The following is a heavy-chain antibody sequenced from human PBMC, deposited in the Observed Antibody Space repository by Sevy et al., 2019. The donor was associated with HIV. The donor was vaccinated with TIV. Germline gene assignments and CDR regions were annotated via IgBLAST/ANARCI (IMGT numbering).Heavy chain of an antibody. Sequence: GGSLRLPCAASGFSVSSNFMSWVRQAPGRGLEWVSIIYGGGETYYAESVKGRFTISRDSSRNTVFLQMNSLRAEDTAIYFCTTSPRPNLADYWGQGTLVTVSS. D-gene: IGHD1-1*01. CDR3: TTSPRPNLADY. J-gene: IGHJ4*02. V-gene: IGHV3-53*01. CDR2: IYGGGET. CDR1: GFSVSSNF.